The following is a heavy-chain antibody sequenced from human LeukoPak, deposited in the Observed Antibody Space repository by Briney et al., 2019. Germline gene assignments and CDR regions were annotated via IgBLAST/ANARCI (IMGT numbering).Heavy chain of an antibody. V-gene: IGHV3-30*03. CDR1: GFTFSSYG. Sequence: GGSLRLSCAASGFTFSSYGMHWVRQAPGEGLEWVAVISYDGSNKYYADSVKGRFTISRDNSKNTLYLQMNSLRAEDTAVYYCARGLTMVRGAKGYFDYWGQGTLVTVSS. CDR3: ARGLTMVRGAKGYFDY. D-gene: IGHD3-10*01. CDR2: ISYDGSNK. J-gene: IGHJ4*02.